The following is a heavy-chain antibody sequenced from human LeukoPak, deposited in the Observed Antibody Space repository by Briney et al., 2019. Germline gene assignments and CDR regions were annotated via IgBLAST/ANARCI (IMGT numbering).Heavy chain of an antibody. CDR2: ITGGGPST. D-gene: IGHD3-16*01. V-gene: IGHV3-23*01. Sequence: HPGGSLRLSCAASGFTFSSYGMSWVRQAPGKGLQWVSSITGGGPSTFYEDSVKGQFTVSRDNSKNTLYLQMNSLRAKDTAVYYCAKRGDRYYFDYWGQGTLVTVSS. J-gene: IGHJ4*02. CDR1: GFTFSSYG. CDR3: AKRGDRYYFDY.